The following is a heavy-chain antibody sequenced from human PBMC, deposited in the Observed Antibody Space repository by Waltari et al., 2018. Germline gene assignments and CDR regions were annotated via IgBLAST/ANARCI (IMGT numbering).Heavy chain of an antibody. CDR3: ARQATSWSGFDY. V-gene: IGHV4-4*07. D-gene: IGHD2-15*01. J-gene: IGHJ4*02. CDR2: IYRSGTN. CDR1: GGPLSSPW. Sequence: QLQESGPRLVKPSETLSLTCSVSGGPLSSPWWSWIRQPAGKGREWIGRIYRSGTNNKNPSLESRITVSLDTPKNQFSLKLTSVSAADTAVYYCARQATSWSGFDYWGPGIQVTVSS.